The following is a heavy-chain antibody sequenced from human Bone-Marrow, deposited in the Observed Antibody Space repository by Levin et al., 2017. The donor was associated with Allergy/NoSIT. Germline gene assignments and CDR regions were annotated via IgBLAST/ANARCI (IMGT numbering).Heavy chain of an antibody. D-gene: IGHD3-10*01. V-gene: IGHV3-11*01. CDR3: ARATYFYGGVYFHH. CDR2: ISTSGSTI. J-gene: IGHJ4*02. Sequence: GGSLRLSCARSGFTFSDYMSWIRQTPGKGLEWISYISTSGSTIDYADSVKGRFTISRDNAKNSLYLQMDSLSAEDTAMYYCARATYFYGGVYFHHWGQGTLVTVSS. CDR1: GFTFSDY.